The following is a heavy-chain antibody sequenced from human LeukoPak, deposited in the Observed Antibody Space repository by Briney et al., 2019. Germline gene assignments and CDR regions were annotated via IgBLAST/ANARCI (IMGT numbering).Heavy chain of an antibody. CDR3: ARDWRGSYFPDF. Sequence: ASVKVSCKASGYTFTSYGISWVRQAPGQGLEWMGWISAYNGNTNYAQKLQGRVTMTRDTSISTAYMELSRLTSDDTAIYYCARDWRGSYFPDFWGQGTLVTVSS. D-gene: IGHD1-26*01. CDR2: ISAYNGNT. CDR1: GYTFTSYG. V-gene: IGHV1-18*01. J-gene: IGHJ4*02.